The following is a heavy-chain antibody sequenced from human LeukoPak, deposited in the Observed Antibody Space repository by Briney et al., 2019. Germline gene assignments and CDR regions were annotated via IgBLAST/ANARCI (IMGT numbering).Heavy chain of an antibody. CDR1: GGSFSGYY. V-gene: IGHV4-34*01. J-gene: IGHJ3*02. CDR2: INHSGSA. Sequence: SSETLSLTCAVYGGSFSGYYWSWIRQPPGKGLEWIGEINHSGSANYNPSLKSRVTISVDTSKNQFSLKLSSVTAADTAVYYCARELIFAVAGMKLNAFDIWGQGTMVTVSS. CDR3: ARELIFAVAGMKLNAFDI. D-gene: IGHD6-19*01.